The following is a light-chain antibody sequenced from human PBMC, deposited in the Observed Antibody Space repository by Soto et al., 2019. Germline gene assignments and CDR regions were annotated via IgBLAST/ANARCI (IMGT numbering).Light chain of an antibody. J-gene: IGKJ3*01. V-gene: IGKV1-5*03. CDR2: KAS. CDR3: QQYDIYPFT. Sequence: DIQMTQSPSTLSASVGDRVTITCWASQSISSWLAWYQQKPGKAPKLLIYKASSLESGVPSRFSGSGSGTEFTLTISSLQPDDFATYYCQQYDIYPFTFGPGTKVDIK. CDR1: QSISSW.